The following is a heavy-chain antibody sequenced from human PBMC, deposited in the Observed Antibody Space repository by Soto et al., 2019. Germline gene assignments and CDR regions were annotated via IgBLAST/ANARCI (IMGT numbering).Heavy chain of an antibody. Sequence: GGSLRLSCAASGFTFSSYSINWVRQAPGKGLEWVSYISSSSSTIYYADSVKGRFTISRDNAKNSLYLQMNSLRAEDTAVYYCATGPVEVTGGFDYWGQGTLVTVSS. J-gene: IGHJ4*02. CDR3: ATGPVEVTGGFDY. V-gene: IGHV3-48*04. CDR1: GFTFSSYS. CDR2: ISSSSSTI. D-gene: IGHD2-21*02.